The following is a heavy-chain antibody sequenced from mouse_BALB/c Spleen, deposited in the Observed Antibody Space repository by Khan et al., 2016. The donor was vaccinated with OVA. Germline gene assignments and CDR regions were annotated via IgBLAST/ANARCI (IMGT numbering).Heavy chain of an antibody. D-gene: IGHD2-14*01. CDR1: GYTFTNAG. CDR3: ARGGAAYDRNDGGGMDY. V-gene: IGHV9-4*02. Sequence: QIQLVQSGPELKKPGETVRISCKASGYTFTNAGMQWVQKMPGKGLKWIGWINTHSGVPKYAEDFKGRFAFSLETSASTVYLQITNLKNEDTATYFWARGGAAYDRNDGGGMDYWGQGTSVTVSS. CDR2: INTHSGVP. J-gene: IGHJ4*01.